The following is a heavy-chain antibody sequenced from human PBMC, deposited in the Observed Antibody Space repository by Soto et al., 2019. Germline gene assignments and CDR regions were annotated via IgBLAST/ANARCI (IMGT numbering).Heavy chain of an antibody. J-gene: IGHJ4*02. Sequence: SETMSLPNTVSDGYISSYYWSWIRQPPGKGLEWIGYIYYSGSTNYNPSLKSRVTISVDTSKNQFSLKLSSVTAADTAVYYCARRYGGNFDYWGQGTPVTVSS. CDR2: IYYSGST. V-gene: IGHV4-59*01. CDR3: ARRYGGNFDY. D-gene: IGHD3-16*01. CDR1: DGYISSYY.